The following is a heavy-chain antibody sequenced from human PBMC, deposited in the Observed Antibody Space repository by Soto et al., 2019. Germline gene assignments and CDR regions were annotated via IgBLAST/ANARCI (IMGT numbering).Heavy chain of an antibody. J-gene: IGHJ4*02. CDR1: GFTFSTYG. CDR2: ISGSGGST. V-gene: IGHV3-23*01. D-gene: IGHD4-17*01. CDR3: EKGRPYGDLDW. Sequence: GGSLRLSCAASGFTFSTYGMHWVRQAPGKGLEWVSAISGSGGSTYYADSVKGRFTISRDNSKNTLYLQMNSLRAEDTAVYYCEKGRPYGDLDWWGQGTLVTVSS.